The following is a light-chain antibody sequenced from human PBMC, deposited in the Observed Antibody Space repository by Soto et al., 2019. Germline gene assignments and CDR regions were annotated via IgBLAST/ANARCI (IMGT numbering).Light chain of an antibody. Sequence: IQLTQSPSSLSASVGDRVTITCRASQDISNYLVWYQQKPGKAPKLLIYAASTLQSGVPSRFSGSGSGTDFTLTISSLQPEDFATYYCQQFNSYPLTFGQGTRLEIK. CDR2: AAS. CDR1: QDISNY. V-gene: IGKV1-9*01. CDR3: QQFNSYPLT. J-gene: IGKJ5*01.